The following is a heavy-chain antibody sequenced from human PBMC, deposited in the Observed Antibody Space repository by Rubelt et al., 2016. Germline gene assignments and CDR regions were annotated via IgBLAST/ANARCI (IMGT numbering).Heavy chain of an antibody. CDR1: GGSFSGYY. D-gene: IGHD3-10*01. J-gene: IGHJ4*02. V-gene: IGHV4-34*01. Sequence: QVQLQQWGAGLLKPSETLSLTCAVYGGSFSGYYWSWIRQPPGKGLEWIGEINHSGSTNYNPSLKSRVTISVDTSKNQFSLKLGSVTAADTAVYYCARDISYYGSGSGIDYWGQGTRGTVYS. CDR3: ARDISYYGSGSGIDY. CDR2: INHSGST.